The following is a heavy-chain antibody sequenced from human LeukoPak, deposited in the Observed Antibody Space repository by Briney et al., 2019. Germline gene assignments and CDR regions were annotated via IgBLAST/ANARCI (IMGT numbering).Heavy chain of an antibody. CDR1: GFTVSSNY. J-gene: IGHJ5*02. CDR3: ARNYGGNTGGYNWFDP. V-gene: IGHV3-66*01. CDR2: IYSGGST. D-gene: IGHD4-23*01. Sequence: GGPLRLSCAASGFTVSSNYMSWVRQAPGKGLEWVSVIYSGGSTYYADSVKGRFTISRDNSKNTLYLQMNSLRAEDTAVYYCARNYGGNTGGYNWFDPWGQGTLVTVSS.